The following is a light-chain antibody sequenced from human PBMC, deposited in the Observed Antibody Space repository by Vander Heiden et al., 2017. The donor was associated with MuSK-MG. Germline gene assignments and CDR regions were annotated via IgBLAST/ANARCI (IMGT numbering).Light chain of an antibody. J-gene: IGKJ4*01. CDR1: QSVSNY. Sequence: EIVLTQSPATLSLSPGERATLSCRASQSVSNYLAWYQQTPGQSPRLLISDVSVRATGPPTRFRGRGHGTDFTLTISSLEPEDFAVYYCQQRANWPPALTFGGGTKVEIK. V-gene: IGKV3-11*01. CDR2: DVS. CDR3: QQRANWPPALT.